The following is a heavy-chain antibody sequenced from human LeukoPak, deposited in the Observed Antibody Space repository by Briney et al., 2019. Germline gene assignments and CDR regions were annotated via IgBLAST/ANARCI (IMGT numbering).Heavy chain of an antibody. CDR3: ARLVGATSSYDY. V-gene: IGHV4-59*04. J-gene: IGHJ4*02. D-gene: IGHD1-26*01. CDR1: GGSISSYY. CDR2: IYYSGST. Sequence: SETLSLTCTVSGGSISSYYWSWIQQPPGKGLEWIGYIYYSGSTYYNPSLKSRVTISVDTSKNQFSLKLSSVTAADTAVYYCARLVGATSSYDYWGQGTLVTVSS.